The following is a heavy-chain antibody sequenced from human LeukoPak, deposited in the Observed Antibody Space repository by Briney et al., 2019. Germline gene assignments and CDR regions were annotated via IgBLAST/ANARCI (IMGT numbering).Heavy chain of an antibody. Sequence: GGSLRLSCAASGFTVSSNYMSWVRQAPGKGLEWVSVIYSGGSTYYADSVKGRFTISRDNSKNTLYLQMNSLRAEDTAVYYCARGYCSSTSCYKHYYYYMDVWGKGTTVTVS. CDR3: ARGYCSSTSCYKHYYYYMDV. CDR2: IYSGGST. D-gene: IGHD2-2*02. J-gene: IGHJ6*03. CDR1: GFTVSSNY. V-gene: IGHV3-53*01.